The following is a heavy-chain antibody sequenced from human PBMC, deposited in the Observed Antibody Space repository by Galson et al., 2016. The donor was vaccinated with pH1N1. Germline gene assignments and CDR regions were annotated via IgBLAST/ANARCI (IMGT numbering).Heavy chain of an antibody. CDR2: IYWDDDK. D-gene: IGHD3-16*01. Sequence: PALVKPTQTLTLTCNFSGFSVSSSGMGVGWIRQPPGKALEWLAVIYWDDDKRYSPSLKSRLTITKDTSKNQVVLKVTNMDPVDTATYYCAHREVMITNAFDFWGQGTMVTVSS. V-gene: IGHV2-5*02. J-gene: IGHJ3*01. CDR1: GFSVSSSGMG. CDR3: AHREVMITNAFDF.